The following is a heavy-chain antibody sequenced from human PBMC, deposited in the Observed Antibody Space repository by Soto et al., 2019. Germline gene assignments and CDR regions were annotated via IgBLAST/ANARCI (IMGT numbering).Heavy chain of an antibody. D-gene: IGHD4-4*01. CDR2: IKDDGSDE. V-gene: IGHV3-7*03. Sequence: EVQLVESGGGLVQPGGSLRLSCAASGFTFSRYWMSWVRQAPGKGLEWVANIKDDGSDEYYVDSVKGRFTVSRDNAKSSLYLQLSGLRDEDTAVYYCARKQTTVTSLRTYYYGLDVWGQGTPVTVSS. J-gene: IGHJ6*02. CDR3: ARKQTTVTSLRTYYYGLDV. CDR1: GFTFSRYW.